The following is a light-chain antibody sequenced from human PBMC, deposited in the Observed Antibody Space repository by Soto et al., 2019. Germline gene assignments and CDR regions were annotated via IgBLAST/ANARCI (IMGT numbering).Light chain of an antibody. CDR1: SSHIGADYD. Sequence: ALTPPPSVSEAQGQRVTISCTGSSSHIGADYDVHCYQQLPGTPPRLLIFGNPNRPSGVPDRFSGSKSGASASLTISGLQAEDEGDYYCQSSENGLSVTVFGTGTKVTVL. V-gene: IGLV1-40*01. J-gene: IGLJ1*01. CDR3: QSSENGLSVTV. CDR2: GNP.